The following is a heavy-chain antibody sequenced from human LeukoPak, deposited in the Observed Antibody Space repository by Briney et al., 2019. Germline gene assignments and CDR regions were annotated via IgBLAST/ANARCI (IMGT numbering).Heavy chain of an antibody. Sequence: ASVKVSCKASGYTFTGYYMHWVRQAPGQGLEWMGWINPNSGGTNYAQKFQGRVTMTRDTSISTAYMELSRLRSDDTAVYYCARDRRITISTDALGYWGQGTLVTVSS. D-gene: IGHD3-3*01. CDR2: INPNSGGT. CDR1: GYTFTGYY. V-gene: IGHV1-2*02. J-gene: IGHJ4*02. CDR3: ARDRRITISTDALGY.